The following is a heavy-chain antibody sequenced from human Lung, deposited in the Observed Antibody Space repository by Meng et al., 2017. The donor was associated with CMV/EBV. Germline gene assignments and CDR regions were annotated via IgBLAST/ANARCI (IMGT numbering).Heavy chain of an antibody. D-gene: IGHD6-13*01. Sequence: SVKVSCXASGYTFTGYYMHWVRQAPGQGLEWMGWINPNSGGTNYAQKFQGRVTMTRDTSISTAYMGLSRLRSDDTAVYYCARGVAAAPTIYYFDYWGQGTLVTVSS. CDR3: ARGVAAAPTIYYFDY. CDR1: GYTFTGYY. V-gene: IGHV1-2*02. CDR2: INPNSGGT. J-gene: IGHJ4*02.